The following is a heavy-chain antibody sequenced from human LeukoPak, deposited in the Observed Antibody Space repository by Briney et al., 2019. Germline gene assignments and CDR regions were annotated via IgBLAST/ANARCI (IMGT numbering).Heavy chain of an antibody. J-gene: IGHJ6*03. V-gene: IGHV3-21*01. CDR2: ITSGSSYI. CDR3: ARDPYSGSYGNYYYYFMDV. CDR1: GFTFTTYW. D-gene: IGHD1-26*01. Sequence: GESLRLSCEASGFTFTTYWLGWVRQAPGKGLEWVSSITSGSSYIYYADSVKGRFTISRDNAKNSLYPQMNSLRAEDTAVYYCARDPYSGSYGNYYYYFMDVWGKGTTVTISS.